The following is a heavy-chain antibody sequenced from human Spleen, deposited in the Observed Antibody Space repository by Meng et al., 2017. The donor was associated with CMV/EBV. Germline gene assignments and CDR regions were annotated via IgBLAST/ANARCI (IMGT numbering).Heavy chain of an antibody. CDR1: FSDYY. CDR2: INSGESTI. J-gene: IGHJ4*02. D-gene: IGHD5-18*01. Sequence: FSDYYMSWIRQAPGKGLEWISYINSGESTIFYADSVKGRFTVSRDNAKNSLYLQMNSLRAEDTAMYYCVRDLMRRGYSSPHTPGDYWGQGTLVTVSS. CDR3: VRDLMRRGYSSPHTPGDY. V-gene: IGHV3-11*01.